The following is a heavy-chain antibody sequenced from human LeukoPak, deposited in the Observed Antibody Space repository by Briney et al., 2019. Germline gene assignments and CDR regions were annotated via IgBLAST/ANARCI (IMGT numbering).Heavy chain of an antibody. CDR3: ARNGGNYYGSGSYGGNWFDP. V-gene: IGHV1-58*02. D-gene: IGHD3-10*01. CDR2: IVVGSGNT. CDR1: GFTFTSSA. J-gene: IGHJ5*02. Sequence: GASVKVSCKASGFTFTSSAMQWVRQARGQRLEWIGWIVVGSGNTNYAQKFQERVTITRDMSTRTAYMELRSLRSEDPAVYYCARNGGNYYGSGSYGGNWFDPWGQGTLVTVSS.